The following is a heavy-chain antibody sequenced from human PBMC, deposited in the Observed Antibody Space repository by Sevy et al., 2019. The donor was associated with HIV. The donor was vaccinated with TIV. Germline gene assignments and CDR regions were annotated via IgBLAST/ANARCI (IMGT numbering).Heavy chain of an antibody. CDR2: ISHDGNYK. V-gene: IGHV3-30-3*01. CDR3: ARLFSCGGDCYYLDY. J-gene: IGHJ4*02. CDR1: GFTFSNYD. D-gene: IGHD2-21*02. Sequence: GGSLRLSCAASGFTFSNYDMHWVRQAPGKGLEWVAVISHDGNYKNYADSVKVRFTISRDDFKNTLYLQMSSLRPEDTVVYFCARLFSCGGDCYYLDYWGQGVLVTVSS.